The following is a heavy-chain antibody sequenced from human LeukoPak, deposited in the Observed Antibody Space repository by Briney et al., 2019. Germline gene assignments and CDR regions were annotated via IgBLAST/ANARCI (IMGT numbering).Heavy chain of an antibody. D-gene: IGHD1-26*01. J-gene: IGHJ4*02. V-gene: IGHV4-39*01. CDR3: ARLIVGATTFDY. CDR2: IYYSGST. CDR1: GGSISSSSYY. Sequence: PSETLSLTCTVSGGSISSSSYYWGWIRQPPGKGLEWIGSIYYSGSTYYNPSLKSRVTISVDTPKNQFSLKLSSVTAADTAVYYCARLIVGATTFDYWGQGNLVTVSS.